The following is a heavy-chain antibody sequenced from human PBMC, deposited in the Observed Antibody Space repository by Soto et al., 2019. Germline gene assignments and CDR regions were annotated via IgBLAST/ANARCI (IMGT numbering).Heavy chain of an antibody. CDR1: GFTFISYA. CDR3: ARKVPGSTTRPDYWYLEL. J-gene: IGHJ2*01. CDR2: ISGGGDAT. Sequence: EVQLLESGGGLVQPGGSLRLSCAASGFTFISYAMNWVRQAPGKGLQWVSAISGGGDATFYADSVKGRFTISRDNSRNTVTLQMNSLGADDTAVYYCARKVPGSTTRPDYWYLELWGRGTLVNVSS. D-gene: IGHD3-10*01. V-gene: IGHV3-23*01.